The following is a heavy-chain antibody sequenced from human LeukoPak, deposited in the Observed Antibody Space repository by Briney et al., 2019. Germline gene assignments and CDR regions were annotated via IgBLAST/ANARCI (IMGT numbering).Heavy chain of an antibody. CDR3: ARPVEISLRGSYHFDY. J-gene: IGHJ4*02. CDR1: GYSFTSYW. V-gene: IGHV5-51*01. CDR2: IYPGDSDT. D-gene: IGHD3-16*02. Sequence: GESLKISCKGSGYSFTSYWIGWVRQMPGKGLEWMGIIYPGDSDTRYSPSFQGQVTISADKSISTAYLQWSSLKASDTAMYYCARPVEISLRGSYHFDYWGQGTLVTVSS.